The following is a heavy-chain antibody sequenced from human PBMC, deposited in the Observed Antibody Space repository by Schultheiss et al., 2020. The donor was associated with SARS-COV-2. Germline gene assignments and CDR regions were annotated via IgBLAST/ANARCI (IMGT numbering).Heavy chain of an antibody. V-gene: IGHV3-48*03. CDR3: AATMLVLNAFDI. Sequence: GGSLRLSCAASGLTFGSYEMNWVRQAPGKGLEWVSYISRTGDSIYFADSVKGRFTISRDNAKNSLFLQMNSLRAEDTAVYYCAATMLVLNAFDIWGQGTMVTVSS. CDR2: ISRTGDSI. CDR1: GLTFGSYE. J-gene: IGHJ3*02. D-gene: IGHD3-10*01.